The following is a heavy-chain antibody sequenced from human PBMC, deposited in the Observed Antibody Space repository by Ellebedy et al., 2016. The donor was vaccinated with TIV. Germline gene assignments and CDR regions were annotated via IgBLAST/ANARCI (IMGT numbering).Heavy chain of an antibody. CDR2: MNPNSGNT. D-gene: IGHD2-15*01. CDR3: AVVGNRYYYYYGMDV. J-gene: IGHJ6*02. V-gene: IGHV1-8*03. CDR1: GYTFTSYD. Sequence: AASVKVSCKASGYTFTSYDINWVRQATRQGLEWMGWMNPNSGNTSYAQKFQGRVTITRNTSISTAYMELSSLRSEDTAVYYCAVVGNRYYYYYGMDVWGQGTTVTVSS.